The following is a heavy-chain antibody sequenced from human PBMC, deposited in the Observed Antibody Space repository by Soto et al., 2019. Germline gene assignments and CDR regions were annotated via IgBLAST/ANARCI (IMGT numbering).Heavy chain of an antibody. V-gene: IGHV3-21*01. CDR2: ISSSSSYI. J-gene: IGHJ6*04. Sequence: GGSLRLSCAASGFTFSSYSMNWVRQAPGKGLEWVSSISSSSSYIYYADSVKGRFTISRDNAKNSLYLQMNSLRAEDTAVYYCARKYSSSEYYYYGMAVWGKGTTVTVSS. D-gene: IGHD6-6*01. CDR3: ARKYSSSEYYYYGMAV. CDR1: GFTFSSYS.